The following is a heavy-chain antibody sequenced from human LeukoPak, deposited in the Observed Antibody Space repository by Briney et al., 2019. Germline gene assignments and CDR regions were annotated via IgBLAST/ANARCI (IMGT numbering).Heavy chain of an antibody. V-gene: IGHV3-23*01. CDR1: GFTFSSYA. Sequence: GGSLRLSCAASGFTFSSYAMSWVRQAPGKGLEWVSAISGSGGSTYYADSVKGRFTISRDNSKNTLYLQTNSLRAEDTAVYYCAKFRHLVAQERWFDPWGQGTLVTVSS. CDR3: AKFRHLVAQERWFDP. CDR2: ISGSGGST. J-gene: IGHJ5*02. D-gene: IGHD1-1*01.